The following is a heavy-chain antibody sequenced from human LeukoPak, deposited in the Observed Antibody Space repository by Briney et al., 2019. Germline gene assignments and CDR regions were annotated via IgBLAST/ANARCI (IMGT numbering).Heavy chain of an antibody. V-gene: IGHV3-23*01. CDR2: ISGSGGST. Sequence: GGSLRLSCAASGFTFSSYAMSWVRQAPGKGLEWVSAISGSGGSTYCADSVKGRFTISRDNSKNTLYLQMNSLRAEDTAVYYCASSLRYSLTGYYFWGQGTLVTVSS. CDR1: GFTFSSYA. CDR3: ASSLRYSLTGYYF. D-gene: IGHD3-9*01. J-gene: IGHJ4*02.